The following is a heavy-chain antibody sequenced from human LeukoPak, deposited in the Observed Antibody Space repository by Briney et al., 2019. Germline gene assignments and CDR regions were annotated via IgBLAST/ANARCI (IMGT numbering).Heavy chain of an antibody. CDR3: AGDTSCITRLCRGAFDI. Sequence: GGALRLSCAASVFTSRGDSTRWVRQALGKGLWWVSSISVSSSYIYSTDTVKSRVTLSRDKAKNSQYLQMNTLRAEDTALYSSAGDTSCITRLCRGAFDIWGEGTMVTDSS. D-gene: IGHD3-9*01. CDR2: ISVSSSYI. CDR1: VFTSRGDS. V-gene: IGHV3-21*01. J-gene: IGHJ3*02.